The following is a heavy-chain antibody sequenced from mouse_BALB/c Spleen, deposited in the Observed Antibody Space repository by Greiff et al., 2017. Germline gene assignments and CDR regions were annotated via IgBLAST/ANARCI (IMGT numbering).Heavy chain of an antibody. Sequence: EVQLVESGGDLVKPGGSLKLSCAASGFTFSSYAMSWVRQTPEKRLEWVASISSGGSTYYPDSVMGRFTISRDNARNILYLQMSSLRSEDTAMYYCERAQGSSHYYYAMDYWGQGTSVTVSS. CDR2: ISSGGST. V-gene: IGHV5-6-5*01. D-gene: IGHD1-1*01. CDR3: ERAQGSSHYYYAMDY. CDR1: GFTFSSYA. J-gene: IGHJ4*01.